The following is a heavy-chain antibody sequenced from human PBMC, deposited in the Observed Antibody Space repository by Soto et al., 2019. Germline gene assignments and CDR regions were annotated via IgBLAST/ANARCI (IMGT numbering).Heavy chain of an antibody. V-gene: IGHV1-69*06. D-gene: IGHD5-12*01. CDR1: GGSFSTYA. J-gene: IGHJ6*02. Sequence: GASVKVSCKASGGSFSTYAISWVRQAPGQGLEWMGGIIPIFGTPNYAQKFQGRVTITADRSTSTAYLELNSLRSEDTAVYYCAAPRTDGYKVPDPSTYYYYGLGDWGQGTTVTVSS. CDR2: IIPIFGTP. CDR3: AAPRTDGYKVPDPSTYYYYGLGD.